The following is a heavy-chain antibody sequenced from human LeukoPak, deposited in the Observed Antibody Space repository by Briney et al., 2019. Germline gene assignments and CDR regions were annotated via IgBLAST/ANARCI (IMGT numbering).Heavy chain of an antibody. J-gene: IGHJ4*02. CDR2: ISSSSDYI. V-gene: IGHV3-21*04. D-gene: IGHD2-2*01. CDR3: AKDWGMGDQLLRIDY. Sequence: GGSLRLSCAASEFMFNIYSMSWVRQAPGKGLEWVSTISSSSDYIYYADSVKGRFTISRDNSKNTLFLQMNSLRAEDTAVYYCAKDWGMGDQLLRIDYWGQGTLVTVSS. CDR1: EFMFNIYS.